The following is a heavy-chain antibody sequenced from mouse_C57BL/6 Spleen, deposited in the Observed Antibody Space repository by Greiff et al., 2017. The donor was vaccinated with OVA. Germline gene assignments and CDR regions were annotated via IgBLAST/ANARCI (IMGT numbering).Heavy chain of an antibody. J-gene: IGHJ4*01. Sequence: VKLQQPGAELVRPGSSVKLSCKASGYTFTSYWMDWVKQRPGQGLEWIGNIYPSDSETHYNQKFKDKATLTVDKSSSTAYMQLSSLTSEDSAVYYCARNYLSYYYAMDYWGQGTSVTVSS. V-gene: IGHV1-61*01. CDR3: ARNYLSYYYAMDY. CDR1: GYTFTSYW. D-gene: IGHD2-1*01. CDR2: IYPSDSET.